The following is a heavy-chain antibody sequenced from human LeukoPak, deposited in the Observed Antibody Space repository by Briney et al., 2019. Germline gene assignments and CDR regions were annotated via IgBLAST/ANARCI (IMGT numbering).Heavy chain of an antibody. J-gene: IGHJ4*02. CDR3: ARVEVTTDGLWAMVRGAIDY. CDR2: ISAYNDNT. V-gene: IGHV1-18*01. Sequence: GASVKVSCKASGYTFTSCGISWVRQAPGQGLEWMGWISAYNDNTNYAQKLQGRVTMTTDTSTSTAYMELRSLRSDDTAVYYCARVEVTTDGLWAMVRGAIDYWGQGTLVTVSS. D-gene: IGHD3-10*01. CDR1: GYTFTSCG.